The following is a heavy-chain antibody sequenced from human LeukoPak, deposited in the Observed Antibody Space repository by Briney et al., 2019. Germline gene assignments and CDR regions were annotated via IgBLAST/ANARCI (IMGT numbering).Heavy chain of an antibody. V-gene: IGHV1-2*02. D-gene: IGHD3-3*01. Sequence: ASVKVSCKASGYTFSDYYMHWVRQAPGQGLEWMGWINPNSGGTDYAQKFQGRVTMTRDTSISTACMELSRLRSDDTAVYYCARLGHYDFWNGDYWGQGTLVTVSS. J-gene: IGHJ4*02. CDR3: ARLGHYDFWNGDY. CDR2: INPNSGGT. CDR1: GYTFSDYY.